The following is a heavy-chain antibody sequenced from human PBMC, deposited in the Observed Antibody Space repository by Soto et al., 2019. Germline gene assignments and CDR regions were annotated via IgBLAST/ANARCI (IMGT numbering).Heavy chain of an antibody. D-gene: IGHD2-8*01. CDR2: IYTSGST. J-gene: IGHJ6*02. V-gene: IGHV4-4*07. CDR1: GGSISSYY. CDR3: AREEKAIVLMVYPVVYYGMDD. Sequence: SETLSLTCTVSGGSISSYYWSWIRQPAGKGLEWIGRIYTSGSTNYNPSLKSRVTMSVDTSKNQFSLKLSSVTAADTAVYYCAREEKAIVLMVYPVVYYGMDDWGQGTTVTVSS.